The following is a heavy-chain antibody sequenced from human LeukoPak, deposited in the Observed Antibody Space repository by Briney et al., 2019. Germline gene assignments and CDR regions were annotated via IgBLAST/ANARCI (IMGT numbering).Heavy chain of an antibody. J-gene: IGHJ4*02. V-gene: IGHV1-2*02. CDR3: ARDRVGRWLQYLVGY. CDR2: INPNSGGT. D-gene: IGHD5-24*01. CDR1: GYTFTGYY. Sequence: GASVKVSCKASGYTFTGYYMHWVRQAPGQGLEWMGWINPNSGGTNYAQKFQGRVTMTRDTSITTAYMELSRLGSDDTAVYYCARDRVGRWLQYLVGYWGQGTLVTVSS.